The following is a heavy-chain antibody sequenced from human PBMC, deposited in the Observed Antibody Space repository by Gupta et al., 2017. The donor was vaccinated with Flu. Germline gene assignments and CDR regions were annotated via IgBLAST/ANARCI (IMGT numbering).Heavy chain of an antibody. CDR3: ARSVSSSRRNDEGFDY. CDR1: GGSISSGSYY. V-gene: IGHV4-61*02. D-gene: IGHD6-13*01. J-gene: IGHJ4*02. CDR2: IYTSGST. Sequence: QVQLQESGPGLVKPSQTLSLTCTVSGGSISSGSYYWSWIRQPAGKGLEWIGRIYTSGSTNYNPSLKSRVTISVDTSKNQFSLKLSSVTAADTAVYYCARSVSSSRRNDEGFDYWGQGTLVTVSS.